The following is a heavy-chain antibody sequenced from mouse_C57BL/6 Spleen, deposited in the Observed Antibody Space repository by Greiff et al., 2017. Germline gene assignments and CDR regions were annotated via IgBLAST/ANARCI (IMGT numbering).Heavy chain of an antibody. J-gene: IGHJ1*03. CDR3: ARTVVDRGYFDV. CDR2: IWTGGGT. D-gene: IGHD1-1*01. V-gene: IGHV2-9-1*01. Sequence: QVQLTASGPGLVAPSQSLSITCPVFGFSLPSYALSWVRQPPGTGLEWLGVIWTGGGTNYNSALKSRLSISKDNTKSQVFLKMISLPTDDTARYYCARTVVDRGYFDVWGTGTTVTVSS. CDR1: GFSLPSYA.